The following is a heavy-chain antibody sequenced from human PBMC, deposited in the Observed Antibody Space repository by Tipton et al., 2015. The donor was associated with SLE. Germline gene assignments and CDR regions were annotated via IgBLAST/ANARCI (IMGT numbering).Heavy chain of an antibody. D-gene: IGHD2-2*01. CDR2: IHYSGST. J-gene: IGHJ5*02. V-gene: IGHV4-38-2*01. Sequence: TLSLTCAVSGYSFSSGYYWGWIRQPPGKGLELIGSIHYSGSTHDNPSLKSRVTMSVDTSKKQFSLNVSSVTTADTAVYYCTRLPAASSWFDPWGQGTLVTVSP. CDR1: GYSFSSGYY. CDR3: TRLPAASSWFDP.